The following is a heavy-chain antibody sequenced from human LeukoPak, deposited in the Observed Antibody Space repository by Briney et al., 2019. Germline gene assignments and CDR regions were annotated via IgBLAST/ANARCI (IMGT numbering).Heavy chain of an antibody. V-gene: IGHV3-48*04. D-gene: IGHD3-16*01. J-gene: IGHJ4*02. Sequence: GGSLRLSCAASGFTFSTYSMNWVRQAPGKGLEWVSYISSSSSIINYAESVRGRFTISRDNAKNLLYLQMNSLRAEDAAVYYCGRGYEERTTDYWGQGTLVTASS. CDR2: ISSSSSII. CDR1: GFTFSTYS. CDR3: GRGYEERTTDY.